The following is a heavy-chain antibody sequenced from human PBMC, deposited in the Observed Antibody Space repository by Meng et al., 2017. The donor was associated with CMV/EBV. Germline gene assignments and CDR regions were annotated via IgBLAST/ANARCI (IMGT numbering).Heavy chain of an antibody. Sequence: LTCAGYGGSFSGYYWSWIRQPPGKGLEWIGEINHSGSTNYNPSLKSRVTISVDTSKNQFSLKLSSVTAADTAVYYCARYGGNPGGFDYWGQGTLVTVSS. V-gene: IGHV4-34*01. CDR3: ARYGGNPGGFDY. CDR1: GGSFSGYY. CDR2: INHSGST. J-gene: IGHJ4*02. D-gene: IGHD4/OR15-4a*01.